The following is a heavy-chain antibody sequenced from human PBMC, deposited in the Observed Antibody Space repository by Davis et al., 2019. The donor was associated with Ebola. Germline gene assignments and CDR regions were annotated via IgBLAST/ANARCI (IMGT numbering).Heavy chain of an antibody. CDR3: ARGAVAGLPFDY. V-gene: IGHV1-69*06. J-gene: IGHJ4*02. Sequence: AASVKVSCKASGGTFSSYAISWVRQAPGQGLEWMGGIIPIFGTANYAQKFQGRVTITADKSTSTAYMELSSLRSEDTAVYYCARGAVAGLPFDYWGQGTLVTVSS. D-gene: IGHD6-19*01. CDR2: IIPIFGTA. CDR1: GGTFSSYA.